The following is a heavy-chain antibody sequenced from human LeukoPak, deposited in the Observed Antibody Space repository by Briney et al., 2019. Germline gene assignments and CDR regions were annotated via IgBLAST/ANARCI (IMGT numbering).Heavy chain of an antibody. CDR1: GFTFNRDD. CDR3: ARDYPATVTTLADAFDI. Sequence: GGSLRLSCGASGFTFNRDDLKWVRQAPGKGLEWVSYISSGSIIIYYADSVKGRFTISRDNAKNSLYLQMNSLRDEDTAVYYCARDYPATVTTLADAFDIWGQGTMVTVSS. J-gene: IGHJ3*02. CDR2: ISSGSIII. D-gene: IGHD4-17*01. V-gene: IGHV3-48*02.